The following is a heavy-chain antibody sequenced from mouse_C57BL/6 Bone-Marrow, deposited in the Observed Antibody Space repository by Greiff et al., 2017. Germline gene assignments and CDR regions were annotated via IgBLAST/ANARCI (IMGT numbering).Heavy chain of an antibody. J-gene: IGHJ4*01. D-gene: IGHD2-4*01. CDR1: GYTFTCYG. Sequence: VQLQQSGAELARPGASVKLSCKAPGYTFTCYGISWVKQRTGQGLEWIGEIYPRSGNTYYNEKFKGKATLTADTSSSAAYMELRSLTSEDSAVYFCATLYDYDGGYAMDDWGKGTSVTVSS. CDR2: IYPRSGNT. CDR3: ATLYDYDGGYAMDD. V-gene: IGHV1-81*01.